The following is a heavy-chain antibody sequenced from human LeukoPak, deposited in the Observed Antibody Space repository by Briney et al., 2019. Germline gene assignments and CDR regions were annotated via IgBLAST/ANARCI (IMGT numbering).Heavy chain of an antibody. CDR3: ARSQQLGY. CDR2: IKQDGSEK. Sequence: PGGSQRLSCAASGFTFSSYWMSWVRQAPGKGLEWVANIKQDGSEKHYVDSVKGRFTISRDNANNLLFLQMNSLRAGDTAMYFCARSQQLGYWGQGTLVTVSS. J-gene: IGHJ4*02. CDR1: GFTFSSYW. V-gene: IGHV3-7*03. D-gene: IGHD6-13*01.